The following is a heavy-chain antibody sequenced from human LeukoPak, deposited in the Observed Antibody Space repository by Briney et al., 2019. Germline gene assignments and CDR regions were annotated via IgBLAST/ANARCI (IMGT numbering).Heavy chain of an antibody. V-gene: IGHV3-30*02. D-gene: IGHD3-10*01. J-gene: IGHJ4*02. CDR1: GFTFSSYG. CDR3: ARDVYHGSGSPRFDY. CDR2: IRYDGSNK. Sequence: GGSLRLSCAASGFTFSSYGMHWVRQAPGKGLEWVAFIRYDGSNKYYADSVKGRFTISRDNSKDTLYLQMNSLRAEDTAVYYCARDVYHGSGSPRFDYWGQGTLVTVSS.